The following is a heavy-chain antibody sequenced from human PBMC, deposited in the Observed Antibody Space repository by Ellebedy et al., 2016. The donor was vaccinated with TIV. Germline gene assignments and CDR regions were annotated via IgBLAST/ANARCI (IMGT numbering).Heavy chain of an antibody. V-gene: IGHV1-46*01. CDR1: ESTFTNYY. CDR2: IDPSGYSP. D-gene: IGHD3-16*01. CDR3: ARDRITSQDTVLGT. J-gene: IGHJ5*02. Sequence: VSVKVSCXASESTFTNYYIHWVRQAPGQGLEWMGIIDPSGYSPTYAQKFQGRVTMTRDTSTSTVYMELSSLRFEDTAIYYCARDRITSQDTVLGTWGQGTLVTVSS.